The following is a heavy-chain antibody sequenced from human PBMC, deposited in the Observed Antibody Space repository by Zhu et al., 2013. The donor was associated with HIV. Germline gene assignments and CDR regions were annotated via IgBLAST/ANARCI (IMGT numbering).Heavy chain of an antibody. CDR2: INPNSGGT. D-gene: IGHD2-2*01. CDR3: ARTSGEVPDVVGPYYMGV. Sequence: QVQLVQSGAEVKKPGASVKVSCKASGYTFTDYYIHWVRQAPGRGLEWVGWINPNSGGTKSVQKFQDRVTMARDTSISTAFMELTRLISDDTAIYYCARTSGEVPDVVGPYYMGVWGKGATVTVSS. CDR1: GYTFTDYY. J-gene: IGHJ6*03. V-gene: IGHV1-2*02.